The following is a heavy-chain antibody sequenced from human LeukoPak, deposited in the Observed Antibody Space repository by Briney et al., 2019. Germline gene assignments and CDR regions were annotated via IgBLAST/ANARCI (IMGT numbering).Heavy chain of an antibody. CDR1: GGAISSSSYY. V-gene: IGHV4-39*07. D-gene: IGHD3-22*01. CDR3: ARDEGSAYPFDY. Sequence: SETLSLTCTVSGGAISSSSYYWGWIRQPPGKGLEWIGSIYYSGSTYYNPSLKSRVTISVDTSKNQFSLKVSSVTAADTAVYYCARDEGSAYPFDYWGQGTLVTVSS. CDR2: IYYSGST. J-gene: IGHJ4*02.